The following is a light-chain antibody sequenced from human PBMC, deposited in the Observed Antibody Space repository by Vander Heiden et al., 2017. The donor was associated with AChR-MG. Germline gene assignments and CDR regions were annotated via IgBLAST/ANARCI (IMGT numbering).Light chain of an antibody. CDR3: SSYTSSSTWL. V-gene: IGLV2-14*03. Sequence: QSALTQPASVSGSPGQSITISCTGTSSDVGGYKYVSWYQQHPGKAPKLRIYDVSNRPSGVSYRFSGSKSGNTASLAISGLQAEDEADYYCSSYTSSSTWLFGGGTKLTV. CDR1: SSDVGGYKY. J-gene: IGLJ3*02. CDR2: DVS.